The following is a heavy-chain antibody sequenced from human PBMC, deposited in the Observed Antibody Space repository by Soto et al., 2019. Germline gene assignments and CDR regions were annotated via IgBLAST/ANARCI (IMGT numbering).Heavy chain of an antibody. CDR2: IYHSGST. Sequence: QVQLQESGPGLVKPSGTLSLTCAVSGGSISSSNWWSWVRQPPGKGLEWIGEIYHSGSTNYNPSLKSRVTISVDKSKNQFSLKLSSVTAADTAVYYCARVPGGSGWYSQGYYGMDVWGQGTTVTVSS. J-gene: IGHJ6*02. CDR1: GGSISSSNW. V-gene: IGHV4-4*02. CDR3: ARVPGGSGWYSQGYYGMDV. D-gene: IGHD6-19*01.